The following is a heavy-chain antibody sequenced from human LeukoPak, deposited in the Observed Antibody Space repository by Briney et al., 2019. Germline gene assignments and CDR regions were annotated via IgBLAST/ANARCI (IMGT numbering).Heavy chain of an antibody. CDR2: INHSGST. J-gene: IGHJ4*02. Sequence: SETLSLTCAVYGGSFSGYYWSWIRQPPGEGLEWIGEINHSGSTNYNPSLKSRVTISVDTSKNQFSLKLSSVSAADTAVYYCARDVVAAAGTWDYWGQGTLVTVSS. V-gene: IGHV4-34*01. CDR1: GGSFSGYY. D-gene: IGHD6-13*01. CDR3: ARDVVAAAGTWDY.